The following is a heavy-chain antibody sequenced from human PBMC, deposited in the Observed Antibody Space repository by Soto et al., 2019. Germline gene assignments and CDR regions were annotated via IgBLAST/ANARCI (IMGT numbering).Heavy chain of an antibody. J-gene: IGHJ4*02. Sequence: GGSLRLSCAASGFTFNSYWMHWVRQAPGKGLEWVAVISYDGSNKYYADSVKGRFTISRDNSKNTLYLQMNSLRAEDTAVYYCVREDTGSFDYWGQGTLVTVSS. CDR2: ISYDGSNK. D-gene: IGHD2-8*02. V-gene: IGHV3-30-3*01. CDR3: VREDTGSFDY. CDR1: GFTFNSYW.